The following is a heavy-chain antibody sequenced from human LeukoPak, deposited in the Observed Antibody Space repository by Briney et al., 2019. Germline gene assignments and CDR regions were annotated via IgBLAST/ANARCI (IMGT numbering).Heavy chain of an antibody. V-gene: IGHV3-7*01. CDR1: GFTFSSYW. D-gene: IGHD3-3*01. Sequence: GGSLRLSCAASGFTFSSYWMSWVRQAPGKGLEWVANIKQDGSEKYYVDSVKGRFTISRDNAKNSLYLQMNSLRAEDTAVYYCARDLESNYDFWSGYEPSGFDIWGQGTMVTVSS. CDR3: ARDLESNYDFWSGYEPSGFDI. CDR2: IKQDGSEK. J-gene: IGHJ3*02.